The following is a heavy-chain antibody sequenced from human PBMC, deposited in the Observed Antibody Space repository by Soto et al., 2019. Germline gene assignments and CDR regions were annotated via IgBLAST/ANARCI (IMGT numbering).Heavy chain of an antibody. CDR3: ARATLDSDSLLV. Sequence: LSLTCTVSGGSISSGGYYWSWIRQHPGKGLEWIGYIYYSGSTYYNPSLKSRVTISVDTSKNQFSLKLSSVTAADTAVYYCARATLDSDSLLVWGQGTTVTVSS. CDR2: IYYSGST. D-gene: IGHD3-22*01. CDR1: GGSISSGGYY. V-gene: IGHV4-31*03. J-gene: IGHJ6*02.